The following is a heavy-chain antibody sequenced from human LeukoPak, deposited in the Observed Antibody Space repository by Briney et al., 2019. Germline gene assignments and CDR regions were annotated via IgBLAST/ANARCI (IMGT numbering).Heavy chain of an antibody. CDR3: VKDGHSVTIFDY. V-gene: IGHV3-30*18. CDR1: GFTFGSYG. Sequence: GGSLRLSCAASGFTFGSYGMHWVRQAPGKGLEWVGVISFDGRNKYFGDSVKGRFSTHPDNSKTTLSLQMNSLRPEDTAVYYCVKDGHSVTIFDYWGRGTLVTVSS. D-gene: IGHD4-17*01. J-gene: IGHJ4*02. CDR2: ISFDGRNK.